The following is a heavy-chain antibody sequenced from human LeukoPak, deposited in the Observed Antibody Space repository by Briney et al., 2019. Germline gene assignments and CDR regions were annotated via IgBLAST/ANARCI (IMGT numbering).Heavy chain of an antibody. CDR3: ATSTPDLFDY. V-gene: IGHV3-48*04. Sequence: GGSQRLSCAASGISFSTYSMNWVRQAPGKGLEWIAYISSPSTTIHYADSVKGRFTIFRDNGKNLLYLQMDSLGAEDTAVYFCATSTPDLFDYWGQGIVVAVSS. CDR1: GISFSTYS. CDR2: ISSPSTTI. D-gene: IGHD1-14*01. J-gene: IGHJ4*02.